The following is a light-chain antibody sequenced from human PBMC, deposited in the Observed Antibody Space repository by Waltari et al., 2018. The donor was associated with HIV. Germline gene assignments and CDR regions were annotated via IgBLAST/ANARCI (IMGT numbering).Light chain of an antibody. CDR3: QSADSSGTYVL. CDR1: VLPNQY. V-gene: IGLV3-25*03. J-gene: IGLJ2*01. CDR2: KDS. Sequence: SYELTQPPSVSVSPGQTARITCSGDVLPNQYAYWYQRKPGQAPVLVIYKDSERPSGIPERFSGSSSGTTVTLTISGVQAEDEADYYCQSADSSGTYVLFGGGTKLTVL.